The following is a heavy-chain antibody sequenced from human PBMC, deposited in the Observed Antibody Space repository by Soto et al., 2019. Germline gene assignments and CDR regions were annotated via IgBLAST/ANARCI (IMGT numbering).Heavy chain of an antibody. D-gene: IGHD3-22*01. CDR1: GYSFTSNG. CDR2: ISAYNGNT. Sequence: ASVKVSSKASGYSFTSNGMCWARQAPGQGLEWMGWISAYNGNTNYAQKLQGRVTMTTDTSTSTAYMELRSLRSDDTAVYYCASDIGLIVGVMGEAFDIWGQGTMVTVS. J-gene: IGHJ3*02. V-gene: IGHV1-18*01. CDR3: ASDIGLIVGVMGEAFDI.